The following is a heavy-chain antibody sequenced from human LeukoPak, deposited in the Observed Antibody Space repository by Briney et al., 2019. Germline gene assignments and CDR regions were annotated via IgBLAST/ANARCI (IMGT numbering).Heavy chain of an antibody. D-gene: IGHD2-21*02. CDR1: GYTFTSYY. CDR2: INPSGGST. CDR3: ARGGPIVVVTDDAFDI. J-gene: IGHJ3*02. Sequence: ASVKVSCKASGYTFTSYYMHWVRQAPGQGLEWMGIINPSGGSTSYAQKFQGRVTMTRDMSTSTAYMELSSLRSEDTAVYYCARGGPIVVVTDDAFDIWGQGTMVTVSS. V-gene: IGHV1-46*01.